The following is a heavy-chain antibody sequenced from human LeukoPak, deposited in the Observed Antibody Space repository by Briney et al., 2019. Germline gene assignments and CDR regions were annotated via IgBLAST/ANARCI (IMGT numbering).Heavy chain of an antibody. J-gene: IGHJ4*02. D-gene: IGHD6-19*01. CDR2: INPNSGGT. Sequence: ASVKVSCKASGYTFTGYYMHWVRQAPGQGLEWMGWINPNSGGTNYAQKFQGRVTMTRDTSISTAYMELSRLRSDDTAVYYCTSRGWYGGYYFDYWGQGTLVTVSS. V-gene: IGHV1-2*02. CDR1: GYTFTGYY. CDR3: TSRGWYGGYYFDY.